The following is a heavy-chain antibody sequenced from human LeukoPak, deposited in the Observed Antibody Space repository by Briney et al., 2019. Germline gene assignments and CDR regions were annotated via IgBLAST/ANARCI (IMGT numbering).Heavy chain of an antibody. V-gene: IGHV4-34*01. D-gene: IGHD3-3*01. CDR1: GGSFSGYY. CDR2: MNHSGST. J-gene: IGHJ4*02. CDR3: ARGRYYDFWSGYSGYDY. Sequence: PSETLSLTCAVYGGSFSGYYWSWIRQPPGKGLEWMGEMNHSGSTNYNPSLKSRVTISVDTSKNQFSLKLSSVTAADTAVYYCARGRYYDFWSGYSGYDYWGQGTLVTVSS.